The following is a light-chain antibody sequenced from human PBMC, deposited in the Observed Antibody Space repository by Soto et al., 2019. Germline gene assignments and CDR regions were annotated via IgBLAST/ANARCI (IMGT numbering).Light chain of an antibody. CDR2: KAY. V-gene: IGKV1-17*01. J-gene: IGKJ1*01. CDR1: QGIRND. CDR3: LQHDTYPLT. Sequence: DIQMTQSPSSLAASVGDRVTITCRASQGIRNDLLGWYQQKPGKAPKCLIYKAYSLQSGVPSRFSGSGSGTEFTLTISSLQPEDFAPYYWLQHDTYPLTFGQGTKVEVK.